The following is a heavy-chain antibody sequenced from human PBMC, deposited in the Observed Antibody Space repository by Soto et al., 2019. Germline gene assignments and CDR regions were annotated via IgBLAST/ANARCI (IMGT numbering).Heavy chain of an antibody. CDR1: GFTFSSYG. CDR2: IWYDGSNK. D-gene: IGHD5-18*01. V-gene: IGHV3-33*01. Sequence: GWSLRLSCAASGFTFSSYGMHWVRQAPGKGLEWVAVIWYDGSNKYYADSVKGRFTISRDNSKNTLYLQMNSLRAEDTAVYYCARDDTAMVKYYYYYYGMDVWGQGTTVTVSS. CDR3: ARDDTAMVKYYYYYYGMDV. J-gene: IGHJ6*02.